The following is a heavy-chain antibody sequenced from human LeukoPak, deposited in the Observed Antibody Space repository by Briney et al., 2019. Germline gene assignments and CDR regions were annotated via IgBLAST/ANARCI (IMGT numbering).Heavy chain of an antibody. CDR3: ASILVVPAAKYYYYGMDV. Sequence: TGGSLRLSCAASGFTFSSYSMNWVRQAPGKGLEWVSSISSSSSYIYYADSVKGRFTISRDNAKNSLYLQMNSLRAEDTAVYYCASILVVPAAKYYYYGMDVWGQGTTVTVSS. CDR1: GFTFSSYS. V-gene: IGHV3-21*01. CDR2: ISSSSSYI. D-gene: IGHD2-2*01. J-gene: IGHJ6*02.